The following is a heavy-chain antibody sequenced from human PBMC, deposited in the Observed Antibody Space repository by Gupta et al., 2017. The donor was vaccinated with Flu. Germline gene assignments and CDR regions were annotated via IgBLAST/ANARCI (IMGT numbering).Heavy chain of an antibody. Sequence: LSCTASGFNFKIFNMNWVRQTPGRGLEWVSYISTSGNTSWYVDSAKGRFTISRDNAQNSIFLQMNDLSADDKGIYFCGRGKDYGVHGGRGTLVTVAS. CDR1: GFNFKIFN. V-gene: IGHV3-48*03. D-gene: IGHD5-12*01. CDR2: ISTSGNTS. J-gene: IGHJ4*02. CDR3: GRGKDYGVH.